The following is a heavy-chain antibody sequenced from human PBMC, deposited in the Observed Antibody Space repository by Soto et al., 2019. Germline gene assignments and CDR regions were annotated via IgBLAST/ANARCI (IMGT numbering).Heavy chain of an antibody. D-gene: IGHD2-2*01. V-gene: IGHV4-31*03. CDR1: GYSMSSGGYY. CDR2: IYYSGAT. Sequence: QMHLQESGPEQVKPSQTLSLICTVSGYSMSSGGYYWSWIRHLPGKGLEWIRYIYYSGATQYNPSLKSRVSMSVDTSKSQFSLKLSSVTAADTAVYYCATLLGSHQHYYFGIDVWGQGTTVTVSS. J-gene: IGHJ6*02. CDR3: ATLLGSHQHYYFGIDV.